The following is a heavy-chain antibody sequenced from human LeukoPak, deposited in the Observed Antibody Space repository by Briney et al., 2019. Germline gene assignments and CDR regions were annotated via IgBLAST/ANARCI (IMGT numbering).Heavy chain of an antibody. J-gene: IGHJ4*02. V-gene: IGHV3-9*01. CDR3: ARDPLVYM. D-gene: IGHD2-2*02. CDR2: ISWNSNNI. CDR1: GFTFDDYA. Sequence: GGSLRLSCAVSGFTFDDYAMHWVRQTPGKGLEWVSGISWNSNNIGYADSVKGRFTISRDNAKNTVYLQMNSLRVEDTAVYYCARDPLVYMWGQGSLVTVSS.